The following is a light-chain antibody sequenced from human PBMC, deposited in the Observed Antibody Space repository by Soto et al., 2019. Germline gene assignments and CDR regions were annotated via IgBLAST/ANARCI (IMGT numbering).Light chain of an antibody. J-gene: IGKJ4*01. Sequence: EIVLTQSPGTLSLSPGERATLSCRASESVSNSFLAWYQQKPGQAPRLLIYGATSRATDIPDRFSGSGSGTDFTLTISRLEPEDFAVYYCQQYGSSPTFGGGTRLEIK. CDR2: GAT. CDR1: ESVSNSF. V-gene: IGKV3-20*01. CDR3: QQYGSSPT.